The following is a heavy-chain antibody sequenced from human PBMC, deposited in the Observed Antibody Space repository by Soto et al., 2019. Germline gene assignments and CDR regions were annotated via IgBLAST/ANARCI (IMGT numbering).Heavy chain of an antibody. CDR3: AREADIVVVPAAENYGMDV. CDR2: IYYSGST. J-gene: IGHJ6*02. D-gene: IGHD2-2*01. V-gene: IGHV4-31*03. Sequence: SETLSLTCTVSGGSISSGGYYWSWIRQHPGKGLEWIGYIYYSGSTYCNPSLKSRVTISVDTSKNQFSLKLSSVTAADTAVYYCAREADIVVVPAAENYGMDVWGQGTTGTVS. CDR1: GGSISSGGYY.